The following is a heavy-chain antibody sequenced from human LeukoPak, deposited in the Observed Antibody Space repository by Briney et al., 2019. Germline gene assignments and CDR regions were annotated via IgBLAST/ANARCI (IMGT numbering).Heavy chain of an antibody. J-gene: IGHJ4*02. V-gene: IGHV4-61*02. CDR1: GGSISSGSYY. CDR2: IYTSGST. D-gene: IGHD3-3*01. Sequence: PSETLSLTCTVSGGSISSGSYYWSWIRQPAGKGLEWIGRIYTSGSTNYNPSLKSRVTISVDTSKNQFSLKLSSVTAADTAVYFCARVGVEAQGLHFDYWGQGTLVTVSS. CDR3: ARVGVEAQGLHFDY.